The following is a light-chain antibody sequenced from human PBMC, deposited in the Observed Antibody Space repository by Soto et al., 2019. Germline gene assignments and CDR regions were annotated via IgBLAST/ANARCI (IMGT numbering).Light chain of an antibody. CDR3: HQYNSYTWT. Sequence: IQLTQSPSTLSASVGDRVTITCRASQSVSDWLAWYQXKQGNPXKXLIYDTSRLEGAVPSRFSASGSGTEFTITISGLQPDDFETYDCHQYNSYTWTFGQGTKVDIK. CDR2: DTS. V-gene: IGKV1-5*01. J-gene: IGKJ1*01. CDR1: QSVSDW.